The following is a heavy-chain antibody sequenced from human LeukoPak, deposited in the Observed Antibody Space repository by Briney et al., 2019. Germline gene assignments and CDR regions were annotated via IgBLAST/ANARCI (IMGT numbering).Heavy chain of an antibody. CDR2: IYSSGIS. V-gene: IGHV4-61*02. Sequence: SETLSLTCTVSGGSISNSTYCWNWIRQPAGKRLEWIGRIYSSGISMYNPSLRSRLIISTDTSKNQFSLKLSSVTAADTAVYYCARSGRTVADVFYWGQGTLVTVSS. D-gene: IGHD6-19*01. CDR3: ARSGRTVADVFY. CDR1: GGSISNSTYC. J-gene: IGHJ4*02.